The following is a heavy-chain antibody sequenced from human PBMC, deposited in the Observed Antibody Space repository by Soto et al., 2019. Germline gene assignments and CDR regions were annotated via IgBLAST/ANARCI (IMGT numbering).Heavy chain of an antibody. V-gene: IGHV3-53*01. CDR3: ARDRDSSSAVPFGYYRMDV. D-gene: IGHD6-6*01. CDR2: IYSGGST. J-gene: IGHJ6*02. CDR1: GFTVSSNY. Sequence: GGSLRLSCAASGFTVSSNYMSWVRQAPGKGLEWVSVIYSGGSTYYADSVKGRFTISRDNSKNTLYLQMNSLRAEDTAVYYCARDRDSSSAVPFGYYRMDVWGQGTTVTVSS.